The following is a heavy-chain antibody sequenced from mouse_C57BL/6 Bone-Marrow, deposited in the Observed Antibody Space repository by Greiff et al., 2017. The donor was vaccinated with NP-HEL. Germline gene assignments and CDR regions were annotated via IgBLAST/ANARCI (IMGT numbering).Heavy chain of an antibody. V-gene: IGHV5-16*01. CDR3: ASVLNYYGSSSHWYFDV. J-gene: IGHJ1*03. D-gene: IGHD1-1*01. CDR2: INYDGSST. CDR1: GFTFSDYY. Sequence: EVQRVESEGGLVQPGSSMKLSCTASGFTFSDYYMAWVRQVPEKGLEWVANINYDGSSTYYLDSLKSRFIISRDNAKNILYLQMSSLKSEDTATYYCASVLNYYGSSSHWYFDVWGTGTTVTVSS.